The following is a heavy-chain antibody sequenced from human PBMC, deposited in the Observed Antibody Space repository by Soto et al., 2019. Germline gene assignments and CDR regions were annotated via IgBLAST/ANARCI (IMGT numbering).Heavy chain of an antibody. CDR1: GDSVSSDSAA. CDR3: AAISWFRGMDV. CDR2: TYYRSKWSN. Sequence: SQTLSLTCAISGDSVSSDSAAWSWIRQSPSRGLEWLGRTYYRSKWSNDYAVSVRSRVTINPDTSKNQFSLQLYSLTPEDTAVYYRAAISWFRGMDVWGQGTPVTVSS. J-gene: IGHJ6*02. D-gene: IGHD3-10*01. V-gene: IGHV6-1*01.